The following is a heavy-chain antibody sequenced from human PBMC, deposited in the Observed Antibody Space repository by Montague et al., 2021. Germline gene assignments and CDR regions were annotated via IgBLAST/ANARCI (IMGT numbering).Heavy chain of an antibody. CDR3: SRAWVRSGFDS. CDR1: GFTFSSYW. J-gene: IGHJ4*02. Sequence: SLILSCPASGFTFSSYWMIWVRQAPVKGLEWVASIKKDGTEKCYXDSVMGRFTISRDNAKTSLYLQMNALRAEDTAVYFCSRAWVRSGFDSWGQGTLVTVSS. D-gene: IGHD4-17*01. V-gene: IGHV3-7*05. CDR2: IKKDGTEK.